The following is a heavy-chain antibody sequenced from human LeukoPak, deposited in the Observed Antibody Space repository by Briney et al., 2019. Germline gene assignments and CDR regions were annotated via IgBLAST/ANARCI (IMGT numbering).Heavy chain of an antibody. J-gene: IGHJ4*02. CDR2: FSGSGGRT. Sequence: GGSLRLSCAASGFTFSNYAMSWVRQAPGKGLECISGFSGSGGRTFYADSVKGRFTISRDNSKNTLYLQMNSLRAEDTAVYYCAREHSSGWTYFDYWGQGTLVTVSS. CDR3: AREHSSGWTYFDY. D-gene: IGHD6-19*01. CDR1: GFTFSNYA. V-gene: IGHV3-23*01.